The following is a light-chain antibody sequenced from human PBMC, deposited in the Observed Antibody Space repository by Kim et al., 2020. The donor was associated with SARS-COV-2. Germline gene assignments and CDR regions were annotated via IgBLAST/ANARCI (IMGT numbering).Light chain of an antibody. CDR3: QTWDSSTVV. J-gene: IGLJ2*01. CDR1: KLGDKY. Sequence: SYELTQPPSVSVSPGQTASITCSGDKLGDKYACWYQQKPGQSPVLVIYQDSKRPSGIPERFSGSNSGNTATLTIRGTQAMDEADYYCQTWDSSTVVFGGGTQLT. V-gene: IGLV3-1*01. CDR2: QDS.